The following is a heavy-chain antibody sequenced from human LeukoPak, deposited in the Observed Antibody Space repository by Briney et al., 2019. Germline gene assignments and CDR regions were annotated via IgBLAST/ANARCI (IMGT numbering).Heavy chain of an antibody. V-gene: IGHV3-15*01. Sequence: GGSLRLSCAASGFTFSNAWMSWVRQAPGKGLEWVGRIKSKTDGGTTDYAAPVKGRFTISRDDSKNTLYLQMNSLKTGDTAVYYCTTAMTAEYYYDSSGYYYDYWGQGTLVTVSS. CDR2: IKSKTDGGTT. D-gene: IGHD3-22*01. CDR3: TTAMTAEYYYDSSGYYYDY. J-gene: IGHJ4*02. CDR1: GFTFSNAW.